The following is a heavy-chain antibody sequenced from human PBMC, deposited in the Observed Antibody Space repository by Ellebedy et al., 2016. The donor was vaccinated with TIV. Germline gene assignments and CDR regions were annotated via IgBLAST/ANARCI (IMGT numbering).Heavy chain of an antibody. CDR3: ARAEYCSSTSCYVNYYYGMDV. D-gene: IGHD2-2*01. CDR2: ISSSSSYI. J-gene: IGHJ6*02. V-gene: IGHV3-21*01. CDR1: GFTFSSYS. Sequence: GGSLRLXXAASGFTFSSYSMNWVRQAPGKGLEWVSSISSSSSYIYYADSVKGRFTISRDNAKNSLYLQMNSLRAEDTAVYYCARAEYCSSTSCYVNYYYGMDVWGQGTTVTVSS.